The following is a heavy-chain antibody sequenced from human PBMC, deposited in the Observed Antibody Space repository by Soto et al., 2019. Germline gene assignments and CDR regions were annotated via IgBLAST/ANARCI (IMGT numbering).Heavy chain of an antibody. CDR3: ARELVTGTSHYYYYYGMDV. CDR2: IYYSAST. D-gene: IGHD1-1*01. J-gene: IGHJ6*02. Sequence: SETLSLTCTVSGGSISSGGYYWSWIRQHPGKGLEWIGYIYYSASTYYNPSSKSRVTISGDTSKNQFSLKLSSVTAANTAVYYCARELVTGTSHYYYYYGMDVWGQGTTVTSP. V-gene: IGHV4-31*03. CDR1: GGSISSGGYY.